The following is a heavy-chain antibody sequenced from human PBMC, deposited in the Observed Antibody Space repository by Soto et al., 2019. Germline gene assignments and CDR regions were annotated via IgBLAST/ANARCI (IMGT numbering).Heavy chain of an antibody. V-gene: IGHV3-48*03. CDR2: ISSSGSTI. J-gene: IGHJ3*02. CDR3: ATGGVITMIVVGDAFDI. CDR1: GFTFSSYE. D-gene: IGHD3-22*01. Sequence: EVQLVESGGGLVQPGGSLRLSCAASGFTFSSYEMNWVRQAPGKGLEWVSYISSSGSTIYYADSVKGRFTISRDNAKNSLYLQMNSLRAEDTAGYYCATGGVITMIVVGDAFDIWGQGTMVTVSA.